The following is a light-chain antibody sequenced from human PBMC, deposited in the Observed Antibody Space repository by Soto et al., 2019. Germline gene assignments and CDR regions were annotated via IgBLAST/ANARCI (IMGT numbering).Light chain of an antibody. CDR2: GAS. J-gene: IGKJ3*01. CDR3: QQYNNWPFS. Sequence: EIVMTQSPATLSVSPGERATLSCRASQSVSSNLAWYQQKPGQAPRLLIYGASTRATGIPARFSGSGSGTEFTLTISSLQSGDVVVYYCQQYNNWPFSFGPGTKVDIK. V-gene: IGKV3-15*01. CDR1: QSVSSN.